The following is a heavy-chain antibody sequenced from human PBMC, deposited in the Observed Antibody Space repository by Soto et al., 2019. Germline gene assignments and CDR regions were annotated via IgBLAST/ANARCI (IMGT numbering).Heavy chain of an antibody. D-gene: IGHD2-15*01. CDR1: GFTFSNYA. CDR2: IRGGGDYT. J-gene: IGHJ3*02. CDR3: ARASSSAFDI. Sequence: PGGSLRLSCAASGFTFSNYAMTWVRQAPGKGLERVSTIRGGGDYTYYADSVKGRFTISRDNTKNTLYLQMNSLRAEDTAIYYCARASSSAFDIWGQGTMVTVSS. V-gene: IGHV3-23*01.